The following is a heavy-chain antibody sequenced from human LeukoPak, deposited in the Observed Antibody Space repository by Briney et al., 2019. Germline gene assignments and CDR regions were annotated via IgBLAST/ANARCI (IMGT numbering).Heavy chain of an antibody. CDR3: ARHAPGDYDSSGYLYYYYGMDV. Sequence: GGSLRLSCAASGFTFSNYWMSWVRQAPGKGLEWVASIKQDGSEKYYVDSVKGRFTISRDNAKNSLYLQMNSLRAEDTAVYYCARHAPGDYDSSGYLYYYYGMDVWGQGTTVTVSS. D-gene: IGHD3-22*01. CDR2: IKQDGSEK. V-gene: IGHV3-7*01. J-gene: IGHJ6*02. CDR1: GFTFSNYW.